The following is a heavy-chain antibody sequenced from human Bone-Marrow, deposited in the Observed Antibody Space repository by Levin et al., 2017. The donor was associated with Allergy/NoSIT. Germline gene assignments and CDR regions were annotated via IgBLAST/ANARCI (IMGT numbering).Heavy chain of an antibody. CDR1: GDSMKTSSSY. D-gene: IGHD3-10*01. Sequence: SETLSLTCTVSGDSMKTSSSYWSWIRQPPGTGLEWIGSIFCTGTTYYNTSLESRVTIFVDTSRSQFSLKLTSVTAADTAVYYCARAGRESGSFYTWFDPWGQGTLVTVSS. CDR3: ARAGRESGSFYTWFDP. J-gene: IGHJ5*02. V-gene: IGHV4-39*02. CDR2: IFCTGTT.